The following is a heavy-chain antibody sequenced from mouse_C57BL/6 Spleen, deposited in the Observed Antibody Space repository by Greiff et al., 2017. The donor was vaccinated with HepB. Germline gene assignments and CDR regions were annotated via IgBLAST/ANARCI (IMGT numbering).Heavy chain of an antibody. CDR3: ARDYYYGSSYYAMDY. J-gene: IGHJ4*01. Sequence: QVQLKESDAELVKPGASVKISCKVSGYTFTDHTIHWMKQRPEQGLEWIGYIYPRDGSTKYNEKFKGKATLTADKSSSTAYMQLNSLTSEDSAVYFCARDYYYGSSYYAMDYWGQGTSVTVSS. D-gene: IGHD1-1*01. CDR1: GYTFTDHT. CDR2: IYPRDGST. V-gene: IGHV1-78*01.